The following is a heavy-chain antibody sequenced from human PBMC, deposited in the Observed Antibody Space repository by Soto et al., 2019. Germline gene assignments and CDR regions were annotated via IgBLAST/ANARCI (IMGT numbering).Heavy chain of an antibody. V-gene: IGHV4-34*12. J-gene: IGHJ5*02. CDR2: IIHSGST. Sequence: PSETLSLTCKVSVGSISGYYWNWIRQFPGKGLEWIGEIIHSGSTNYNPSLKSRVTISVDTSKNQFSLKLSSVTAADTAVYYCATATYGSGSSHNWFDPWGQGTLVTVSS. D-gene: IGHD3-10*01. CDR1: VGSISGYY. CDR3: ATATYGSGSSHNWFDP.